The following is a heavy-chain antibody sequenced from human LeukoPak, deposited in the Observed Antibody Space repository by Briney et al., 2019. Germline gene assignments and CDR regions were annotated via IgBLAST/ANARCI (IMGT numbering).Heavy chain of an antibody. V-gene: IGHV3-30-3*01. CDR2: ISYDGSNK. CDR3: ARDYGRSRDYGMDV. Sequence: PGRSLRLSCAASGFTVSSYAMHWVRQAPGKGLEWVAVISYDGSNKYYADSGKGRFTISRDNSKNTLYLQMNSLRAEDTAVYYCARDYGRSRDYGMDVWGQGTTVTVSS. CDR1: GFTVSSYA. D-gene: IGHD3-10*01. J-gene: IGHJ6*02.